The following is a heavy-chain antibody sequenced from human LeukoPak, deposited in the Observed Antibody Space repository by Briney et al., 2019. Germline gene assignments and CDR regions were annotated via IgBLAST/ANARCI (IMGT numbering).Heavy chain of an antibody. CDR2: ISWNSGSI. J-gene: IGHJ6*02. D-gene: IGHD6-13*01. V-gene: IGHV3-9*01. CDR3: AKDRAGPDYYYYYGMDV. Sequence: SGGSLRLSCAASGFTFDDYAMPWVRQAPGKGLEWVSGISWNSGSIGYADSVKGRFTISRDNAKNSLYLQMNSLRAEDTALYYCAKDRAGPDYYYYYGMDVWGQGTTVTVSS. CDR1: GFTFDDYA.